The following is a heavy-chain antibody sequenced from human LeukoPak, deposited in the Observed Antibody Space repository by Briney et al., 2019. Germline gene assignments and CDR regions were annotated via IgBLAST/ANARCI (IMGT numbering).Heavy chain of an antibody. Sequence: PGRSLRLSCAASGFTFDDYAMHWVRQAPGKGLEWVSGISWNSGSIGYADSVKGRFTISRDNAKNSLYLQMNSLRAEDTALYYCAKRYSSGWYYFDCWGQGTLVTVSS. CDR1: GFTFDDYA. J-gene: IGHJ4*02. CDR2: ISWNSGSI. D-gene: IGHD6-19*01. CDR3: AKRYSSGWYYFDC. V-gene: IGHV3-9*01.